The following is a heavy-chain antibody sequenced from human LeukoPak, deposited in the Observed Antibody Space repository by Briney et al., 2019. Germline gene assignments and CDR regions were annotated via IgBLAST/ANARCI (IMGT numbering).Heavy chain of an antibody. CDR3: AKADSSGYPVPHYGTDV. CDR1: GFTFDDYA. V-gene: IGHV3-9*01. Sequence: PGRSLRLSCAASGFTFDDYAMHWVRQAPGKGLEWVSGISWNSGSIGYADSVKGRFTISRDNAKNSLYLQMNSLRPEDTALYYCAKADSSGYPVPHYGTDVWGQGTTVTVSS. CDR2: ISWNSGSI. D-gene: IGHD3-22*01. J-gene: IGHJ6*02.